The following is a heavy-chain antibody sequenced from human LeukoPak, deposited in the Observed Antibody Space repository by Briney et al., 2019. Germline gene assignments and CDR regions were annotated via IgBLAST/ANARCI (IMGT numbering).Heavy chain of an antibody. CDR2: INQDGSEK. V-gene: IGHV3-7*01. CDR3: AKYRSRGFDY. Sequence: GGSLRLSCVASGFTFSSYWLSWVRQAPGKGLEWVANINQDGSEKYYLDSVKGRFTISRDNAKNSLYLQMNSLRAEGTAVYYCAKYRSRGFDYWGQGTLVTVSS. D-gene: IGHD3-10*01. J-gene: IGHJ4*02. CDR1: GFTFSSYW.